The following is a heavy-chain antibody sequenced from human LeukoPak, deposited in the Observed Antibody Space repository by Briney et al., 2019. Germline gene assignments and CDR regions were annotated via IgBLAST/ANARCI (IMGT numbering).Heavy chain of an antibody. CDR3: AKVPITMIVAVEYYFDY. CDR1: GFTFSSYG. V-gene: IGHV3-23*01. Sequence: GGSLRLSCAASGFTFSSYGMSWVRQAPGKGLEWVSAISGSGGSTYYADSVKGRFTISRDNSKNTLYLQMNSLRAEDTAVYYCAKVPITMIVAVEYYFDYWGQGTLVTVSS. CDR2: ISGSGGST. J-gene: IGHJ4*02. D-gene: IGHD3-22*01.